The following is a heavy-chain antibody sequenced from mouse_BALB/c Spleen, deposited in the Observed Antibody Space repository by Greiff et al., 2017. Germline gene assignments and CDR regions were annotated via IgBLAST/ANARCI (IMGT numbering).Heavy chain of an antibody. CDR1: GYTFTSYV. J-gene: IGHJ2*01. CDR3: ARDYGSADY. D-gene: IGHD1-1*01. CDR2: INPYNDGT. Sequence: EVKLMESGPELVKPGASVKMSCKASGYTFTSYVMHWVKQKPGQGLEWIGYINPYNDGTKYNEKFKGKATLTSDKSSSTAYMELSSLTSEDSAVYYCARDYGSADYWGQGTTLTVSS. V-gene: IGHV1-14*01.